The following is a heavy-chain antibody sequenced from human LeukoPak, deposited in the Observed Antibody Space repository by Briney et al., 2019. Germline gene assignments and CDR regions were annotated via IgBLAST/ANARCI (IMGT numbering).Heavy chain of an antibody. CDR2: IYYSGST. CDR3: ARDSSPGPYSSGWSYGMDV. J-gene: IGHJ6*02. V-gene: IGHV4-31*03. CDR1: GGSISSGGYY. Sequence: SETLSLTCTVSGGSISSGGYYWSWIRQHPGKGLEWVEYIYYSGSTHYNPSLMSRVTISVDTSKNQFSLKLSSVTAADTAVYYCARDSSPGPYSSGWSYGMDVWGLGATVTVSS. D-gene: IGHD6-19*01.